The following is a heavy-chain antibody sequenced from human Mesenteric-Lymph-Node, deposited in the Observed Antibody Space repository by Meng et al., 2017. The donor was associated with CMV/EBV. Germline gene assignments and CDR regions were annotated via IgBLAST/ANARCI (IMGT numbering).Heavy chain of an antibody. CDR2: IIPVFGSA. CDR1: GGTFSNYA. V-gene: IGHV1-69*05. CDR3: ARSHTPSDYDYRPFDY. J-gene: IGHJ4*02. Sequence: GGTFSNYAVSWVRQAPGQGLEWMGGIIPVFGSANYAQKFQGRVTITTDGSTTTAYMELNTLRSDDTAVYYCARSHTPSDYDYRPFDYLGPGNPGHRLL. D-gene: IGHD5-12*01.